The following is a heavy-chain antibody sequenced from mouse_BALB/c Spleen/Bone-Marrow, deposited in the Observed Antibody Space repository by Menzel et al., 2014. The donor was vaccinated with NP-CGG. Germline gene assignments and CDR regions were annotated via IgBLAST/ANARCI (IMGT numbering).Heavy chain of an antibody. CDR2: IWAGGST. V-gene: IGHV2-9*02. CDR3: ASYGGGAMDY. CDR1: GFSLTSYG. Sequence: VKLVESGPGLVAPSQSLSITCTVSGFSLTSYGVHWVRQPPGKGLEWLGVIWAGGSTNYNSALMSRLSINKDNSKSXVFLKKNSLQTDDTAMYYCASYGGGAMDYWGQGTSVAVSS. J-gene: IGHJ4*01. D-gene: IGHD1-1*02.